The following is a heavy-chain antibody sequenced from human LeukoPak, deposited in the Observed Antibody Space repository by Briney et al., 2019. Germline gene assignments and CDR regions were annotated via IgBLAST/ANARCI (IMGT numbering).Heavy chain of an antibody. J-gene: IGHJ5*02. Sequence: SQTLSLTCAISGDSVSSNSAAWNWIRQSPSRGLEWLGRTYYRSKWYNDYAVSVKSRITINPDTSKNQFSLQLNSVTPEDTAVYYCARAAPLYYNDSSGTNWFDPWGQGTLVTVSS. V-gene: IGHV6-1*01. CDR3: ARAAPLYYNDSSGTNWFDP. D-gene: IGHD3-22*01. CDR2: TYYRSKWYN. CDR1: GDSVSSNSAA.